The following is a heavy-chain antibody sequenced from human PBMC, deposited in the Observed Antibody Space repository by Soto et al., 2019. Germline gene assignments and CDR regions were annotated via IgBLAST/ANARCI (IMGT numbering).Heavy chain of an antibody. V-gene: IGHV4-34*01. D-gene: IGHD3-22*01. CDR3: ARGSHKLHSYDSSGFYHYVDY. CDR2: INDSGGT. CDR1: GGSFSDYS. J-gene: IGHJ4*02. Sequence: PSETLSLTCAVYGGSFSDYSWTWIRQPPGKXLEWIGEINDSGGTNYTPSLERRVTISRDTSKNRFSLKLSSVTAADTAVYYCARGSHKLHSYDSSGFYHYVDYWGQGSLVTVSS.